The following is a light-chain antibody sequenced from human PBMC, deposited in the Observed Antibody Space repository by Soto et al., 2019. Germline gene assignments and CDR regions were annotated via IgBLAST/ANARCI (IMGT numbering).Light chain of an antibody. V-gene: IGLV2-8*01. J-gene: IGLJ2*01. CDR1: SSDVGGYNY. CDR2: DVT. Sequence: QSALTQPPSASGSPGQSVAISCTGTSSDVGGYNYVSWYQQHPGKAPKLMIYDVTERPPGVPDRFSGSKSGNTASLTDSGLQAEDEADYYCSSYAGSNNPVVFGGGTKLTVL. CDR3: SSYAGSNNPVV.